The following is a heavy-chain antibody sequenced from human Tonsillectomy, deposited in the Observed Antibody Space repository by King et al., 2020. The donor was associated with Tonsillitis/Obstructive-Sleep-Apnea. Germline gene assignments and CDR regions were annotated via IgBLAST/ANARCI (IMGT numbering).Heavy chain of an antibody. D-gene: IGHD6-19*01. CDR2: ISWNSGSI. Sequence: VQLVESGGALVQPGRSLRLSCAASGFTFDDYAMHWVRQAPGKGLEWVSGISWNSGSIGYADSVKGRFTISRDNAKNSLYLQMNSLRAEDTALYYCAKGGENGPWLVLDYFDYWGQGTLVTVSS. V-gene: IGHV3-9*01. CDR3: AKGGENGPWLVLDYFDY. CDR1: GFTFDDYA. J-gene: IGHJ4*02.